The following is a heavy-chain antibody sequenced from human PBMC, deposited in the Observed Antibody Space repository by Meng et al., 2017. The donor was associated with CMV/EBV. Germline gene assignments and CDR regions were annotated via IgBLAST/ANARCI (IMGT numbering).Heavy chain of an antibody. D-gene: IGHD6-6*01. V-gene: IGHV1-69*04. CDR2: IIPILGIA. CDR1: GGTFSSYT. Sequence: VKVSCKASGGTFSSYTISWVRQAPGQGLEWMGRIIPILGIANYAQKFQGRVTITADKSTSTAYMELSSLRSEDTAVYYCARDQLYSSSSGAFDIWGQGTMVTVSS. J-gene: IGHJ3*02. CDR3: ARDQLYSSSSGAFDI.